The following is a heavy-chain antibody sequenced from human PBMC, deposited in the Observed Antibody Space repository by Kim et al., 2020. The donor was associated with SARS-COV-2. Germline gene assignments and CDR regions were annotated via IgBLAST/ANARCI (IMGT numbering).Heavy chain of an antibody. CDR2: INPSGGDT. CDR3: ARDANQRAGAYSSCD. D-gene: IGHD2-15*01. Sequence: ASVKVSCKASGYTFTTYYIHWVRQATGQGLEWMGIINPSGGDTGYAQKFQGRVTMIRDTSTSTVYMELSSLRSDDTAVYYCARDANQRAGAYSSCDWGQGTRVTVSS. CDR1: GYTFTTYY. J-gene: IGHJ4*02. V-gene: IGHV1-46*01.